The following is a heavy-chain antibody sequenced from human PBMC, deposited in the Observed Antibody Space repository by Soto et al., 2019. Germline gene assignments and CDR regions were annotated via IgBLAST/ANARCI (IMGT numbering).Heavy chain of an antibody. Sequence: SETLSLTCAVYGGSFSDTYWNWFRQPPGKGLEWIASIKYSGSTYYNPSLKSRVTISVDTSKNQFSLKLSSVTAADTAVYYCARHYDILTGYYWDWFDPWGQGTLVTVSS. CDR1: GGSFSDTY. V-gene: IGHV4-34*01. D-gene: IGHD3-9*01. J-gene: IGHJ5*02. CDR3: ARHYDILTGYYWDWFDP. CDR2: IKYSGST.